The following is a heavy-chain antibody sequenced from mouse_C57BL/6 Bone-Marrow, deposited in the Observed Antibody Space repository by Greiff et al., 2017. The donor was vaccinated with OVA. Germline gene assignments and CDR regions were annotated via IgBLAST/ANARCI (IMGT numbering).Heavy chain of an antibody. Sequence: EVMLVESGTVLARPGASVKMSCKTSGYTFTSYWMHWVKQRPGQGLEWIGAIYPGNSDTSYNQKFKGKATLTAVTSASTAYMELSSLTTEDSAVYYCTRRYYGSGRAMDYWGQGTSVTVSS. V-gene: IGHV1-5*01. J-gene: IGHJ4*01. CDR3: TRRYYGSGRAMDY. D-gene: IGHD1-1*01. CDR1: GYTFTSYW. CDR2: IYPGNSDT.